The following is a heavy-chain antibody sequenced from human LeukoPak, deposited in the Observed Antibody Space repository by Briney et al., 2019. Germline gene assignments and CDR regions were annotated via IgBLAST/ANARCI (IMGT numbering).Heavy chain of an antibody. J-gene: IGHJ4*02. V-gene: IGHV3-23*01. Sequence: PGGSLRLSCAASGFTFSSYAMSWVRQAPGKGLEWVSAISGSGGSTYYADSVKGRFAISRDNSKNTLYLQMNSLRAEDTAVYYCAKFHSPLHMPIDYWGQGTLVTVSS. CDR2: ISGSGGST. D-gene: IGHD2-2*01. CDR3: AKFHSPLHMPIDY. CDR1: GFTFSSYA.